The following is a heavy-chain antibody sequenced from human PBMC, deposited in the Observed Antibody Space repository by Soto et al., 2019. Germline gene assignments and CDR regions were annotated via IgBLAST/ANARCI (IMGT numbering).Heavy chain of an antibody. CDR1: GFTFRTNP. V-gene: IGHV3-23*01. D-gene: IGHD3-10*01. CDR3: AKDFQFGGSGTGYFDN. Sequence: LRLSCVASGFTFRTNPMSWVRQAPGKGLEWVSGVSDSGAKTYYADSVKGRFTVSRDNSKNTLYLEMKSLRAEDTAVYYCAKDFQFGGSGTGYFDNWGQGTLVTVSS. CDR2: VSDSGAKT. J-gene: IGHJ4*02.